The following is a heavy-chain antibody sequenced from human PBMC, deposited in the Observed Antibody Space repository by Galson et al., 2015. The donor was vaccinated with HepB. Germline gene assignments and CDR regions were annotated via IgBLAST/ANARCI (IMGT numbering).Heavy chain of an antibody. CDR3: AREGYCTNGVCHTDY. J-gene: IGHJ4*02. V-gene: IGHV1-8*01. CDR1: GYTFTSYD. D-gene: IGHD2-8*01. Sequence: SVKVSCKASGYTFTSYDINWVRQATGQGLEWMGWMNPNSGNTGYAQKFQGRVTMTRNTFISTTYMELSSLRSEDTAVYYCAREGYCTNGVCHTDYWGQGTLVTVSS. CDR2: MNPNSGNT.